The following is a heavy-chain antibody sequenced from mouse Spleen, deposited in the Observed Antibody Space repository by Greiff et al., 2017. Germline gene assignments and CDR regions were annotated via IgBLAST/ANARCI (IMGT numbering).Heavy chain of an antibody. J-gene: IGHJ2*01. CDR3: ARSGDYLDY. CDR2: IYPRSGNT. D-gene: IGHD3-1*01. Sequence: VKLVESGAELARPGASVKLSCKASGYTFTSYGISWVKQRTGQGLEWIGEIYPRSGNTYYNEKFKGKATLTADKSSSTAYMELRSLTSEDSAVYFCARSGDYLDYWGQGTTLTVSS. CDR1: GYTFTSYG. V-gene: IGHV1-81*01.